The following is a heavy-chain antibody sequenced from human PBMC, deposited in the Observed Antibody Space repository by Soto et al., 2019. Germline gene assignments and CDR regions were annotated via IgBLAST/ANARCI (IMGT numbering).Heavy chain of an antibody. J-gene: IGHJ6*02. CDR1: GFTFSSYG. CDR2: ISYNGSKK. CDR3: AKDLNIVVVTATGTDNYGMDV. Sequence: GGSLRLSCAASGFTFSSYGMHWVRQAPGKGLEWVAVISYNGSKKYYADSVKGRFTISRDNSKNTLYLQMNSLRAEDTAVYYCAKDLNIVVVTATGTDNYGMDVWGQGTTVTVSS. V-gene: IGHV3-30*18. D-gene: IGHD2-21*02.